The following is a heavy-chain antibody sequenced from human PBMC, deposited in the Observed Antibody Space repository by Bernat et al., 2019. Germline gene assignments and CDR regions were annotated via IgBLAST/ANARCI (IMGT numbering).Heavy chain of an antibody. CDR1: GFTFSSYE. CDR3: ARDSHVRSGRGGGFDY. D-gene: IGHD3-10*01. Sequence: EVQLVESGGGLVQPGGSLRLSCAASGFTFSSYEMNWVRQAPGKGLEWVSYISSSGSTIYYADSVKGRFTISRDNAKNSLYLQMNSLRAEDTAVYYWARDSHVRSGRGGGFDYWGQGTLVTVSS. J-gene: IGHJ4*02. CDR2: ISSSGSTI. V-gene: IGHV3-48*03.